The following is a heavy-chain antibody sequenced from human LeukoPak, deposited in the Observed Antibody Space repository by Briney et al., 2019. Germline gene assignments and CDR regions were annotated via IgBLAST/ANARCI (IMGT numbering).Heavy chain of an antibody. CDR2: IYPGDSDT. CDR1: GYTFTTYW. D-gene: IGHD3-22*01. CDR3: ARDEGVYDSSGSENDY. V-gene: IGHV5-51*01. J-gene: IGHJ4*02. Sequence: GESLKVSCKASGYTFTTYWIGWVRQVPGKGLEFMGVIYPGDSDTRYRPSFQGQVTISADKSISTAYLQWSSLKASDTAMYYCARDEGVYDSSGSENDYWGQGTLVTVSS.